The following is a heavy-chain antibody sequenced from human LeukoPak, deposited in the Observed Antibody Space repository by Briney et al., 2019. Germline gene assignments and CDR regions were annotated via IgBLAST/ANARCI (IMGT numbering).Heavy chain of an antibody. Sequence: GASVKVSCKASGGTFSSYAISWVRQAPGQGLEWMGGIIPIFGTANYAQKFQGRVTITADESTSTAYMELSSLRSEDTAVYYCARNKLEMAAISSWGQGTLVTVSS. V-gene: IGHV1-69*13. CDR2: IIPIFGTA. CDR3: ARNKLEMAAISS. J-gene: IGHJ5*02. CDR1: GGTFSSYA. D-gene: IGHD5-24*01.